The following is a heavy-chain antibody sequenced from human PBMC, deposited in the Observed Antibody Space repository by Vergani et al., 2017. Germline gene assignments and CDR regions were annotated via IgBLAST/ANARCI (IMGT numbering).Heavy chain of an antibody. Sequence: QVQLVQSGAEVKKPGASVKVSCKASGYTFTSYYMHWVRQAPGQGLEWMGIINPSGGSTSYAQKFQGRVTMTRDTSTSTVYMELSSLRSEDTAVYYCASYGLTMVRGVTNYYYYYGMDVWGQGTTVTVSS. J-gene: IGHJ6*02. CDR3: ASYGLTMVRGVTNYYYYYGMDV. D-gene: IGHD3-10*01. CDR2: INPSGGST. CDR1: GYTFTSYY. V-gene: IGHV1-46*01.